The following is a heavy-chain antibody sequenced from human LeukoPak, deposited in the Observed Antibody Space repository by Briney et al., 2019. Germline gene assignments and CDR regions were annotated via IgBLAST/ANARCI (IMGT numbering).Heavy chain of an antibody. CDR1: GFTFDDYG. J-gene: IGHJ6*03. CDR3: ARDPYSGSYGDYYYYYMDV. D-gene: IGHD1-26*01. CDR2: INWNGGST. V-gene: IGHV3-20*04. Sequence: PGGSLRLSCAASGFTFDDYGMSWVRQAPGKGLEWVSGINWNGGSTGYADSVKGRFTISRGNAKNSLYLQMNSPRAEDTALYYCARDPYSGSYGDYYYYYMDVWGKGTTVTISS.